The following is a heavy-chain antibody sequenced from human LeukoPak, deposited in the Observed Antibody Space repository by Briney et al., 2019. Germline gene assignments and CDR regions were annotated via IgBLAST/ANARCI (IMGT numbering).Heavy chain of an antibody. J-gene: IGHJ4*02. CDR2: INAGNGNT. V-gene: IGHV1-3*01. CDR1: GYTFTSYA. CDR3: ARGPYCSGGSCYHFDY. Sequence: GASVKVSCKASGYTFTSYAMHWVRQAPGQRLEWMGWINAGNGNTKYSQKFQGRVTITRDTSASTAYMEPSSLRSEDTAVYYCARGPYCSGGSCYHFDYWGQGTLVTVSS. D-gene: IGHD2-15*01.